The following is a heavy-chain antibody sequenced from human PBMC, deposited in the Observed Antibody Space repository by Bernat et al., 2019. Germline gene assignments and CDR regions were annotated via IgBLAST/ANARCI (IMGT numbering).Heavy chain of an antibody. CDR2: SIPIFGTA. CDR3: ARASRVVLRYFDWLLPHYFDY. J-gene: IGHJ4*02. CDR1: VGTFSSYA. V-gene: IGHV1-69*01. Sequence: QVQLVQSGAEVKKPGSSVKVSCKASVGTFSSYAISWVRQAPGHGLEWMGGSIPIFGTANYAKKFRGRVTITADESTSTAYMELSSLRSEDTAVYYCARASRVVLRYFDWLLPHYFDYWGQGTLVTVSS. D-gene: IGHD3-9*01.